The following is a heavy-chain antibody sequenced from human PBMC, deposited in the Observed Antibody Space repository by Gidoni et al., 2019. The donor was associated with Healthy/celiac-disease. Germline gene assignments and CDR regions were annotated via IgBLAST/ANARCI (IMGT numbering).Heavy chain of an antibody. CDR3: ARDGREWLGLDY. J-gene: IGHJ4*02. Sequence: QVQLQESGPGLVKPPQTLSLTCTVSGGSISSGGYYWSWIRQHPGKGLEWIGYIYYSGSTYYNPYLKSRVTISVDTSKNQFSLKLSSVTAADTAVYYCARDGREWLGLDYWGQGTLVTVSS. CDR2: IYYSGST. V-gene: IGHV4-31*03. CDR1: GGSISSGGYY. D-gene: IGHD3-3*01.